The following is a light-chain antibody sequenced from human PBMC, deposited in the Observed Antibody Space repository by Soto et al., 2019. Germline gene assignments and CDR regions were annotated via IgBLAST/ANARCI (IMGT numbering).Light chain of an antibody. V-gene: IGLV2-11*01. CDR3: CSYAGSYSLRV. CDR1: DSDIGRYDY. CDR2: DVS. J-gene: IGLJ1*01. Sequence: QSVLTQPRSVAGSPGQSVTISCTGTDSDIGRYDYVSWYQQHPGKAPKLLIYDVSQRPSGVPDRFSGSKSGNTASLTISGLQTDDEADYFCCSYAGSYSLRVFGIGNKVTVL.